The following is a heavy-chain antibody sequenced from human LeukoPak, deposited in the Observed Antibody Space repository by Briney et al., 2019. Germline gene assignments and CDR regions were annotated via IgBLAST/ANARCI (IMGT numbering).Heavy chain of an antibody. CDR3: ARVDTGYDILTGYPGPNWFDP. CDR1: GYTFTSYG. Sequence: ASVKVSCKASGYTFTSYGISWVRQAPGQGLECMGWISAYNGNTNYAQKLQGRVTMTTDTSTSTAYMELRSLRSDDTAVYYCARVDTGYDILTGYPGPNWFDPWGQGTLVTVSS. J-gene: IGHJ5*02. D-gene: IGHD3-9*01. CDR2: ISAYNGNT. V-gene: IGHV1-18*01.